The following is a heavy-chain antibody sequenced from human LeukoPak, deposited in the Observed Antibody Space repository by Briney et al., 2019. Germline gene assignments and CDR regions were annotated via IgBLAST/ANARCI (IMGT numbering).Heavy chain of an antibody. Sequence: ASVKVSCKASGYTFTSYYMHWVRQAPRQGLDWMGIINPSGGSTSYAQKFQGRVTMTRDTSTSTVYMELSSLRSEDTAVYYCASITMVRGVDYWGQGTLVTVSS. CDR1: GYTFTSYY. V-gene: IGHV1-46*01. CDR2: INPSGGST. CDR3: ASITMVRGVDY. D-gene: IGHD3-10*01. J-gene: IGHJ4*02.